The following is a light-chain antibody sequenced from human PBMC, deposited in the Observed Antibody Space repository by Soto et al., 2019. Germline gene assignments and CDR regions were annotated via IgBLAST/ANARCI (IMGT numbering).Light chain of an antibody. CDR1: QSISSW. CDR3: EQYNSSPLT. CDR2: DAS. Sequence: DIQMTQSPSTLSASVGDRVTITCRASQSISSWLAWYQQKPGKAPKLLIYDASSLESGVPSRFSDSGSGTEYALTISSRQPDDFATYSCEQYNSSPLTFVQGTKLEIK. J-gene: IGKJ2*01. V-gene: IGKV1-5*01.